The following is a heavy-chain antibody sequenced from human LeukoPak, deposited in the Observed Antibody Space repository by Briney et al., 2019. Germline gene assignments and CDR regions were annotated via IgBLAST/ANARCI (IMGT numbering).Heavy chain of an antibody. J-gene: IGHJ4*02. CDR2: ISAYNGNT. CDR1: GYTFTSYG. D-gene: IGHD6-13*01. CDR3: ATDIAAAGPNAFDY. V-gene: IGHV1-18*01. Sequence: ASAKVSCKASGYTFTSYGISWVRQAPGQGLEWMGWISAYNGNTNYAQKLQGRVTMTTDTSTSTAYMELRSLRSDDTAVYYCATDIAAAGPNAFDYWGQGTLVTVSS.